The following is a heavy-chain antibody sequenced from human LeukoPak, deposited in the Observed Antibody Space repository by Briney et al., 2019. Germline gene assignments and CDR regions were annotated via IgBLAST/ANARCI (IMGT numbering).Heavy chain of an antibody. CDR2: INPNSGGT. Sequence: ASVKVSCKASGYTFTSYYMHWVRQAPGQGLEWMGWINPNSGGTNYAQKFQGRVTMTRDTSISTAYIELSRLRSDDTAVYYCARERVKDSSGWPGILRHWGQGTLVTVSS. V-gene: IGHV1-2*02. J-gene: IGHJ1*01. D-gene: IGHD6-19*01. CDR3: ARERVKDSSGWPGILRH. CDR1: GYTFTSYY.